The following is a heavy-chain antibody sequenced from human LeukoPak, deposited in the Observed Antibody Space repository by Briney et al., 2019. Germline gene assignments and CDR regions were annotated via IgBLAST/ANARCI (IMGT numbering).Heavy chain of an antibody. CDR2: IRSKANSYAT. CDR3: TRHDLGKAGDY. D-gene: IGHD4-23*01. Sequence: PGGSLRLSCAAYGFTFSGSAMHWVRQDSGKGLEWVGRIRSKANSYATAYAASVKGRFTISRDDSKNTAYLQMNSLKTEDTAVYYCTRHDLGKAGDYWGQGTLVTVSS. V-gene: IGHV3-73*01. CDR1: GFTFSGSA. J-gene: IGHJ4*02.